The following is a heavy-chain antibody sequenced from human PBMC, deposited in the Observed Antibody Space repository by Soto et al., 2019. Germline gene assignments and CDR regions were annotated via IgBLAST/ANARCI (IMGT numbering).Heavy chain of an antibody. D-gene: IGHD3-3*01. CDR2: IYYSGST. Sequence: SETLSLTCTVSGGSISSYYWSWIRQPPGKGLEWIGYIYYSGSTNYNPSLKSRVTISVDTSKNQFSLKLSSVTAADTAVYYCARETSGRRLNLDDCGQGTLVTVSS. CDR3: ARETSGRRLNLDD. V-gene: IGHV4-59*01. J-gene: IGHJ4*02. CDR1: GGSISSYY.